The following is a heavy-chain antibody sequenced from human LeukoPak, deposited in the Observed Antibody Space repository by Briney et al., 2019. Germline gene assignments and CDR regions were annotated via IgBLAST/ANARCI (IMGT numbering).Heavy chain of an antibody. V-gene: IGHV1-2*02. J-gene: IGHJ6*02. CDR2: INPNSGGT. D-gene: IGHD5-18*01. CDR3: ARGSGQLWLPPQIGGMDA. Sequence: ASVKVSCKASGYTFTGYYMHWVRQAPGQGLEWMGWINPNSGGTNYAQKFQGRVTMTRDTSISTAYMELSRLRSDDTAVYYCARGSGQLWLPPQIGGMDAWGQGTTVTVSS. CDR1: GYTFTGYY.